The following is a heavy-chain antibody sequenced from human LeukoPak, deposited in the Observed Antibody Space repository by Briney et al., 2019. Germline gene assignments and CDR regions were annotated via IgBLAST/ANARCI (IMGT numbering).Heavy chain of an antibody. J-gene: IGHJ5*02. CDR3: AAGPRSYVDYNWFDP. CDR1: GGSISRYY. D-gene: IGHD4-17*01. Sequence: SETLSLTCIVSGGSISRYYWSWIRQSPGKGLEWIGYIYNGGSTNYNPSLKSRVTISADTSKNQFSLKLSSVTAADTAVYYCAAGPRSYVDYNWFDPWGQGTLVTVSS. V-gene: IGHV4-59*01. CDR2: IYNGGST.